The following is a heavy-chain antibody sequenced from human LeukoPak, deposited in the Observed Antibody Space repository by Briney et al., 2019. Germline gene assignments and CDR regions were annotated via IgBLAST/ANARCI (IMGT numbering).Heavy chain of an antibody. V-gene: IGHV1-2*02. CDR1: GYTFTAYY. D-gene: IGHD3-22*01. CDR3: ARAPPFYYYDSSGYQWWFDP. J-gene: IGHJ5*02. Sequence: GASVRVSCKASGYTFTAYYMHWVRQAPGQGLEWMGWINPNSGGTNYAQKFQGRVTMTRDTSISTAYMELSRLRSDDTAVYYCARAPPFYYYDSSGYQWWFDPWGQGTLVTVSS. CDR2: INPNSGGT.